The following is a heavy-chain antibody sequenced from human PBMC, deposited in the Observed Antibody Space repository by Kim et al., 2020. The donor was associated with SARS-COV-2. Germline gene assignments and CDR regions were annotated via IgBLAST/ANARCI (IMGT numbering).Heavy chain of an antibody. D-gene: IGHD3-16*01. Sequence: YAVSVKSRISSNPATSKNQFSLQLNSVTPEDTAVYYCARDSRPRGKAFDIWGQGTMVTVSS. J-gene: IGHJ3*02. V-gene: IGHV6-1*01. CDR3: ARDSRPRGKAFDI.